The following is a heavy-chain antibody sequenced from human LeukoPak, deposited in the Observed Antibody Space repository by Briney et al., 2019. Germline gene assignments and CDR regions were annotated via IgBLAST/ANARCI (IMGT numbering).Heavy chain of an antibody. V-gene: IGHV3-33*01. D-gene: IGHD4-17*01. Sequence: GGSLRLSCAASGFTFSSYGMHWVRQAPGKGLEWVAVIWYDGSNKYYADSVKGRFTISRDNSKNTLYLQMNSLRAEDTAVYYCARLSTVPPFNWFDPWGQGTLVTVSS. CDR1: GFTFSSYG. J-gene: IGHJ5*02. CDR2: IWYDGSNK. CDR3: ARLSTVPPFNWFDP.